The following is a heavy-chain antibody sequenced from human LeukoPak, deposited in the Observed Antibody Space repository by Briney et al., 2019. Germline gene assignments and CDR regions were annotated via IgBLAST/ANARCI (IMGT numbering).Heavy chain of an antibody. CDR1: GFTFSSYS. CDR3: ARGVKQWLVGFVYMDV. CDR2: ISSGTSYI. J-gene: IGHJ6*03. Sequence: GGSLRLSCAASGFTFSSYSMNWVRQAPGKGLEWVSSISSGTSYIYYADSVKGRFTISRDNAKNSLYLQMNSLRAEDTAVYYCARGVKQWLVGFVYMDVWGKGTTVTVSS. D-gene: IGHD6-19*01. V-gene: IGHV3-21*04.